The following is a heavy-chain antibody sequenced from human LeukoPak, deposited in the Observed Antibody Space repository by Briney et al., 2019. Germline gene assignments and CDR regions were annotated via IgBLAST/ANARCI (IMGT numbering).Heavy chain of an antibody. CDR1: GGSISDYY. J-gene: IGHJ4*02. CDR3: ARDSDWAAANFDY. Sequence: SETLSLTCTVSGGSISDYYWSWIRQPPGKGLEWIGYIYYSGSTYYNPSLKSRVTMSVDTSKNQFSLKLSSVTAADTAVYYCARDSDWAAANFDYWGQGTLVTVSS. CDR2: IYYSGST. D-gene: IGHD6-13*01. V-gene: IGHV4-59*12.